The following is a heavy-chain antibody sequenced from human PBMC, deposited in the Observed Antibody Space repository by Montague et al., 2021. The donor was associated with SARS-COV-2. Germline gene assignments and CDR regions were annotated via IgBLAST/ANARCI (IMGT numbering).Heavy chain of an antibody. CDR2: IFYKGNT. J-gene: IGHJ4*02. Sequence: SETLSLTCTVSGGSLNKHYWSWIRKAPEKELEWLGNIFYKGNTXXXVXXGGRVSMSLDTPQNQFSLRLTSLTAADTAVYYCARSISSSGARDNWGQGILVTVS. CDR3: ARSISSSGARDN. V-gene: IGHV4-59*11. D-gene: IGHD3-22*01. CDR1: GGSLNKHY.